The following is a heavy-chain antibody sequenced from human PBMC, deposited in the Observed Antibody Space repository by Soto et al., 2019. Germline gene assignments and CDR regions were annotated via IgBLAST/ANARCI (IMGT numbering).Heavy chain of an antibody. CDR2: IGTAGDT. CDR3: ARGVTMTEYYYYGMDV. J-gene: IGHJ6*02. V-gene: IGHV3-13*04. Sequence: EVQLVESGGGLVQPGGSLRLSCAASGFTFSSYDMHWVRQATGKGLEWVSAIGTAGDTYYPGSVKGRFTISRENAKNSLYLQMNSLRAGDTAVYYCARGVTMTEYYYYGMDVWGQGTTVTVSS. CDR1: GFTFSSYD. D-gene: IGHD3-22*01.